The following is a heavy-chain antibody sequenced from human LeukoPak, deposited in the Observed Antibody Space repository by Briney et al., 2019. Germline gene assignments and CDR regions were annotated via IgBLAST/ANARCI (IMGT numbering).Heavy chain of an antibody. CDR3: TRQSGTVTPIDY. Sequence: SETLSLTCAVSSGSLSGYSWGWIRQAPGKGLDWIGEIHHSGSTTYNSSLKNRVTISLDKPKSQFSLILTSVTAANTAVYYCTRQSGTVTPIDYWGQGILVTVSS. J-gene: IGHJ4*02. CDR1: SGSLSGYS. V-gene: IGHV4-34*01. CDR2: IHHSGST. D-gene: IGHD4-17*01.